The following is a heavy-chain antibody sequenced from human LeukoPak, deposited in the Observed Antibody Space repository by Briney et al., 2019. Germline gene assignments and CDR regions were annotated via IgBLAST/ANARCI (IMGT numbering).Heavy chain of an antibody. CDR2: ISYHGVDK. CDR1: EFTFSRYA. V-gene: IGHV3-30*04. Sequence: GRSLRLSCAASEFTFSRYAMRWVRQAPGKGLEWLAVISYHGVDKFYRASVRGRFTISRDDADNSLFLQLDNLTPDDSGVYFCARAVPTIHHMDVWGKGTTVIVSS. J-gene: IGHJ6*03. CDR3: ARAVPTIHHMDV. D-gene: IGHD5-24*01.